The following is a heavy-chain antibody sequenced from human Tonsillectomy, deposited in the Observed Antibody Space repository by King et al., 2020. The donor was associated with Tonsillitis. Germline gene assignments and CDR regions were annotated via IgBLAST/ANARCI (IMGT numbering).Heavy chain of an antibody. V-gene: IGHV4-34*01. CDR2: IDHSGST. CDR3: AMSSSFDY. D-gene: IGHD6-13*01. Sequence: VQLQQWGAGLLKPSETLSLTCAVYGGSFSGYYWSWIRQPPGKGLEWIGEIDHSGSTHYNPSLKSRVTFSVDTSKNQFSLKLTSVTAADTAVYYCAMSSSFDYWGQGTLVTVSS. J-gene: IGHJ4*02. CDR1: GGSFSGYY.